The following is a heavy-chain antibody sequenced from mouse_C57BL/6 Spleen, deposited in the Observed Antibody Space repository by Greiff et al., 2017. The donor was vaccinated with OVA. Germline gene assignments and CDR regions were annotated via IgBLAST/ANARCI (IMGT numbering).Heavy chain of an antibody. J-gene: IGHJ2*01. CDR2: IDPSDSYT. CDR1: GYTFTSYW. CDR3: ARGTVVAPYYFDY. V-gene: IGHV1-69*01. D-gene: IGHD1-1*01. Sequence: VQLQQSGAELVMPGASVKLSCKASGYTFTSYWMHWVKQRPGQGLEWIGEIDPSDSYTNYNQKFKGKSTLTVDKSSSTAYMQLSSLTSEDSAVYYCARGTVVAPYYFDYWGQGTTLTVSS.